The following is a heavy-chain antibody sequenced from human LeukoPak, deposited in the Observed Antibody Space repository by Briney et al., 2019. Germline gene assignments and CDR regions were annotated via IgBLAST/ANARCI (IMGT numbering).Heavy chain of an antibody. CDR1: GYTFTSYG. Sequence: GASVKVSCKASGYTFTSYGISWVRQAPGQGVEWMGWISAYNGNTNYAQKLQGRVTMTTDTSTSTAYMELRSLRSDDTAVYYCAREGRIVGATHWGYYYYMDVWGKGTTVTVSS. D-gene: IGHD1-26*01. CDR2: ISAYNGNT. J-gene: IGHJ6*03. V-gene: IGHV1-18*01. CDR3: AREGRIVGATHWGYYYYMDV.